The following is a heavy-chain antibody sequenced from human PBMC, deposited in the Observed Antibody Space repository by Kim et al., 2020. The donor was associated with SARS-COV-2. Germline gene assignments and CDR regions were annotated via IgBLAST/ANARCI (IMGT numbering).Heavy chain of an antibody. J-gene: IGHJ1*01. CDR3: ATVVFYYDAGYFKT. D-gene: IGHD3-22*01. V-gene: IGHV3-30*07. Sequence: ADSVKDRFIISRDPSKNTLYLQMNSLRAEDTAGYYCATVVFYYDAGYFKTWGQGTLVTVSS.